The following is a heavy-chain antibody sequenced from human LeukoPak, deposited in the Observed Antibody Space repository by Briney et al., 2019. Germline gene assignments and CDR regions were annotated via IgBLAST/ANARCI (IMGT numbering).Heavy chain of an antibody. Sequence: SVKVSCKGSGGTFSSYGISWVRQAPGQGLEWMGGIIPISGTANYAQRFQGRVTITADESTNTAYMELSSLRSADTAVYDCARVRAEQYNFWSGSYQTYYYYYMDVWGKGTTVIVSS. V-gene: IGHV1-69*01. CDR3: ARVRAEQYNFWSGSYQTYYYYYMDV. CDR2: IIPISGTA. D-gene: IGHD3-3*01. CDR1: GGTFSSYG. J-gene: IGHJ6*03.